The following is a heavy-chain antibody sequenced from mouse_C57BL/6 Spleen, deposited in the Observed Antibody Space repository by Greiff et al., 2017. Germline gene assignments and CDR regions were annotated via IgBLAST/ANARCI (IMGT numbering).Heavy chain of an antibody. CDR2: IYPRDGST. CDR1: GYTFTSYD. V-gene: IGHV1-85*01. J-gene: IGHJ1*03. D-gene: IGHD1-1*01. Sequence: QVQLKESGPELVKPGASVKLSCKASGYTFTSYDINWVKQRPGQGLEWIGWIYPRDGSTKYNEKFKGKATLTVDTSSSTAYMELHSLTSEDSAVYFCARDYYGSRKYCDVWGTGTTVTVAS. CDR3: ARDYYGSRKYCDV.